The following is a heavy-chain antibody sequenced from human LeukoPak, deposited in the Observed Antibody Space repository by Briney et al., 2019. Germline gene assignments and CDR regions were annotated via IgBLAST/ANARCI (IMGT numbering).Heavy chain of an antibody. CDR1: GFTFSSYS. Sequence: GGSLRLPCAASGFTFSSYSMNWVRQAPGKGLEWVSYISSSGSTIYYADSVKGRFTISRDNAKNSLYLQMNSLRAEDTAVYYCARAPRFRLVGVPKGPFDPWGQGTLVTVSS. CDR3: ARAPRFRLVGVPKGPFDP. V-gene: IGHV3-48*04. CDR2: ISSSGSTI. D-gene: IGHD3-10*01. J-gene: IGHJ5*02.